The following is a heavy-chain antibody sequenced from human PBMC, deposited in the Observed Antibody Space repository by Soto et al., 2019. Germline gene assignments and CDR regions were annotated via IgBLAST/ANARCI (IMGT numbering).Heavy chain of an antibody. CDR1: GFTFSSYG. J-gene: IGHJ5*02. V-gene: IGHV3-33*01. CDR2: IWYDGSNK. D-gene: IGHD3-10*01. CDR3: ARGHYGSGSYYNYWLDP. Sequence: AGGSLRLSCAASGFTFSSYGMHWVRQAPGKGLEWVAVIWYDGSNKYYADSVKGRFTISRDNSKNTLYLQMNSLRAEDTAVYYCARGHYGSGSYYNYWLDPWGQGTLVTVSS.